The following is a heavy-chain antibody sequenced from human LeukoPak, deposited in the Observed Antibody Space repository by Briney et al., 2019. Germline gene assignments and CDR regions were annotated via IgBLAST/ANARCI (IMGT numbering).Heavy chain of an antibody. V-gene: IGHV1-18*01. CDR2: ISAYNGNT. D-gene: IGHD6-13*01. CDR3: ARVFPYSTARGSDY. J-gene: IGHJ4*02. Sequence: ASVKVSCKASGYTFTSYGISWVRQAPGQGLEWMGWISAYNGNTNYAQKLQGRVTMTTDTSTSTAYMEPRSLRSDDTAVYYCARVFPYSTARGSDYWGQGTLVTVSS. CDR1: GYTFTSYG.